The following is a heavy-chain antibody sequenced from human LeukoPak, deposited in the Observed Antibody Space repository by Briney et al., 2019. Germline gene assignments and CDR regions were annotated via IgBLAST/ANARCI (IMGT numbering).Heavy chain of an antibody. CDR2: IKSKTDDGTA. V-gene: IGHV3-15*01. CDR1: GFSFNTDW. D-gene: IGHD6-19*01. J-gene: IGHJ4*02. Sequence: GGSLRLSCAASGFSFNTDWMNWVRQTPGKGLEWLGRIKSKTDDGTAEYAAHVKGRFIISRDDSKNMLSLEMRSLRTEDTGVYYCTTRGIAVSGLGYWGRGTLVVVSS. CDR3: TTRGIAVSGLGY.